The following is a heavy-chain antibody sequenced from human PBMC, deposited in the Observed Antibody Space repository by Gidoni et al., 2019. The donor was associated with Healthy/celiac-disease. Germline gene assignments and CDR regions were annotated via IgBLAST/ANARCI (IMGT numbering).Heavy chain of an antibody. J-gene: IGHJ6*02. CDR2: IIPIFGTA. V-gene: IGHV1-69*01. Sequence: QVQLVQSGAEVKKPGSSVKVSCKASGGTFSSYAISWVRQAPGQGLEWMGGIIPIFGTANYAQKFQGRVTITADESTSTAYMELSSLRSEDTAVYYCATTYYDFWSGYSPYGMDVWGQGTTVTVSS. CDR3: ATTYYDFWSGYSPYGMDV. D-gene: IGHD3-3*01. CDR1: GGTFSSYA.